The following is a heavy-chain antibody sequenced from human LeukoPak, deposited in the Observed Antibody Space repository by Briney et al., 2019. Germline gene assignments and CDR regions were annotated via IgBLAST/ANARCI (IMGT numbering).Heavy chain of an antibody. J-gene: IGHJ5*02. Sequence: PSETLSLTCTVSGGSISSYYWSWIRQPPGKGLEWIGYIYYSGSTNYNPSLKGRVTISVDTSKNQFSLKLSSVTAADTAVYYCARVGGIVVVPAQLPLRYNWFDPWGQGTLVTVSS. CDR3: ARVGGIVVVPAQLPLRYNWFDP. D-gene: IGHD2-2*01. CDR2: IYYSGST. V-gene: IGHV4-59*01. CDR1: GGSISSYY.